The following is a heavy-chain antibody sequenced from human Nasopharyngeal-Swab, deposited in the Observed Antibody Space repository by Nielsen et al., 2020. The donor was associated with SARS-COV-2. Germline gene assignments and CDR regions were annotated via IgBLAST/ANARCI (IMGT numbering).Heavy chain of an antibody. CDR3: ARGIIAAAED. V-gene: IGHV3-30-3*01. CDR1: GFTFTSYD. J-gene: IGHJ4*02. D-gene: IGHD6-13*01. CDR2: ISYDGSTK. Sequence: LSLICAASGFTFTSYDIHWVRQAPGKGLEWVAVISYDGSTKYYADSVKGRFTVSRDNSKNTLYLQMNSLRAEDTAVYYCARGIIAAAEDWGQGTLVTVSS.